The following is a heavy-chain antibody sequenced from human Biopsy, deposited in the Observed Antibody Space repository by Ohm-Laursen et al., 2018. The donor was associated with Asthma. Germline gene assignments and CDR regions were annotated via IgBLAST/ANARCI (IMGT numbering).Heavy chain of an antibody. Sequence: SAKVSCKISGYTFNSAGITWVRQAPGQGLEWMGWISVYNGNTKVAQKLQDRVTMITDTSTSTAYMELRSLRSDDTAVYFCARAVDYSHYYGIDVWGQGTTVTVS. CDR2: ISVYNGNT. D-gene: IGHD3-10*01. J-gene: IGHJ6*02. CDR1: GYTFNSAG. V-gene: IGHV1-18*01. CDR3: ARAVDYSHYYGIDV.